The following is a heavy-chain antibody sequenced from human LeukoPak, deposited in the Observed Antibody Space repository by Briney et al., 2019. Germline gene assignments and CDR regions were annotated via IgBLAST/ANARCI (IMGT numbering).Heavy chain of an antibody. CDR1: GGTFGSFA. Sequence: SVKVSCKASGGTFGSFAISWVRQAPGQGLEWMGGMIPIFRTANYAQKFQGRVTITADESTSTAYMELSSLRSEDTAVYYCARALRYYSDSSGYAFDYWGQGTLVTVSS. CDR3: ARALRYYSDSSGYAFDY. CDR2: MIPIFRTA. J-gene: IGHJ4*02. D-gene: IGHD3-22*01. V-gene: IGHV1-69*13.